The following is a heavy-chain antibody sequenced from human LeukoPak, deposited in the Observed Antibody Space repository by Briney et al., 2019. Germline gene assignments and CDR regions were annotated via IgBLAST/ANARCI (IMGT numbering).Heavy chain of an antibody. CDR3: ARAPAEIGGYYPEYFRH. Sequence: GSLRLSCAASGFTFSRYWMHWARQAPGKGLVWVSRIKSDGSTNYADSVKGRFTISRDNAKNTVSLQMNSLRAEDTGVYYCARAPAEIGGYYPEYFRHWGQGTLVTVSS. CDR2: IKSDGST. D-gene: IGHD3-22*01. CDR1: GFTFSRYW. J-gene: IGHJ1*01. V-gene: IGHV3-74*01.